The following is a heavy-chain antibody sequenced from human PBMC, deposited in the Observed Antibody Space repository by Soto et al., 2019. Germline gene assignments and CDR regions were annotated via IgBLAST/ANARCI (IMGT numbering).Heavy chain of an antibody. CDR1: GFTFSSYG. CDR3: ARATVAGTFNQYYFDY. Sequence: GGSLRLSCAASGFTFSSYGMHWVRQAPGKGLEWVAVIWYDGSNKYYADSVKGRFTISRDNSKNTLYLQMNSLRAEDTAVYYCARATVAGTFNQYYFDYWGQGTLVTVSS. V-gene: IGHV3-33*01. J-gene: IGHJ4*02. D-gene: IGHD6-19*01. CDR2: IWYDGSNK.